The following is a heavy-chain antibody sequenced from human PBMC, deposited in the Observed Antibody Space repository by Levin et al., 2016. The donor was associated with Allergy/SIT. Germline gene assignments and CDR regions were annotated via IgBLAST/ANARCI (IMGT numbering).Heavy chain of an antibody. V-gene: IGHV4-34*01. Sequence: SETLSLTCAVYGGSFSGYYWSWIRQPPGKGLEWIGEINHSGSTNYNPSLKSRVTISVDTSKNQFSLKLSSVTAADTAVYYCARMVRGKKNGYYFDYWGQGTLVTVSS. CDR1: GGSFSGYY. CDR2: INHSGST. CDR3: ARMVRGKKNGYYFDY. D-gene: IGHD3-10*01. J-gene: IGHJ4*02.